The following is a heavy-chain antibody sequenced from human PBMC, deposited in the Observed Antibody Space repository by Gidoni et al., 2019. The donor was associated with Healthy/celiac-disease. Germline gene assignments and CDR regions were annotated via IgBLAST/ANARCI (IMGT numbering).Heavy chain of an antibody. CDR2: MNPNCGHT. CDR3: ARPIVGVTELAFDI. CDR1: GYTVTSYD. Sequence: VQLVQYGAEGKKPGAAVKVSCKASGYTVTSYDINWVRHDTGQVLDWKGWMNPNCGHTGYAQNFQGRVTMTRNTSIITAYMELSSLRSEDTAVYYCARPIVGVTELAFDIWGQVTMVTVSS. V-gene: IGHV1-8*01. D-gene: IGHD1-26*01. J-gene: IGHJ3*02.